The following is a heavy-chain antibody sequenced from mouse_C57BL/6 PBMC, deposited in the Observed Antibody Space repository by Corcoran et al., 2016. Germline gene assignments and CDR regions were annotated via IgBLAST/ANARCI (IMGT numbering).Heavy chain of an antibody. D-gene: IGHD2-5*01. Sequence: QIQLVQSGPELKKPGETVKISCKASGYTFTTYGMSWVKQAPGKGLKWMGWINTYSGVPTYADDFKGRFAFSLETSASTAYLQINNLKNEDTATYFCARKAYSNSYAMDYWGQGTSVTVS. CDR2: INTYSGVP. V-gene: IGHV9-3*01. J-gene: IGHJ4*01. CDR1: GYTFTTYG. CDR3: ARKAYSNSYAMDY.